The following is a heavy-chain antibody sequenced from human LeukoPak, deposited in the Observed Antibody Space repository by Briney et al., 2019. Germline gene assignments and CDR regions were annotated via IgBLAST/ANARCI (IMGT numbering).Heavy chain of an antibody. CDR3: ARGRYYGPYWFDP. J-gene: IGHJ5*02. Sequence: PSQTLSLTCTVSGGSISSGSYYWSWIRQPAGKGLEWIGRIYTSGSTNYNPSLKSRVTISVDTSKNQFSLKLSSVTAADTAVYYCARGRYYGPYWFDPWGQGTLVTVSS. CDR2: IYTSGST. V-gene: IGHV4-61*02. CDR1: GGSISSGSYY. D-gene: IGHD3-10*01.